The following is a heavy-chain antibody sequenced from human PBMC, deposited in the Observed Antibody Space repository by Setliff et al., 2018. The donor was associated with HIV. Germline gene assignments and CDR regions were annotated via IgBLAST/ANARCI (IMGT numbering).Heavy chain of an antibody. J-gene: IGHJ4*02. CDR1: GGSISSGSYY. D-gene: IGHD3-22*01. CDR2: IYTSGST. Sequence: SETLSLTCTVSGGSISSGSYYWSWIRQPAGKGLEWIGRIYTSGSTNYNPSLKSRVTMSIDTSKNQFSLKLNSVTAADTAVYYCAKDRSGRLLPQNYWYIDYWGQGTLVTVSS. V-gene: IGHV4-61*02. CDR3: AKDRSGRLLPQNYWYIDY.